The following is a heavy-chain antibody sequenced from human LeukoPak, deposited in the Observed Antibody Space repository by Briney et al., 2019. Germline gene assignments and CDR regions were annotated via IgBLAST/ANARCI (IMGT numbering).Heavy chain of an antibody. J-gene: IGHJ4*02. CDR3: VKGDNNILTGYYNSFDY. Sequence: PGGSLRLSCAASGFTFNDYGMSWVRQAPGKGLEWVSTISGSGISTYYAGSVKGRFTISRDNSRNTLYLQMNSLRAEDTALYYCVKGDNNILTGYYNSFDYWGQGTLVTVSS. V-gene: IGHV3-23*01. CDR2: ISGSGIST. D-gene: IGHD3-9*01. CDR1: GFTFNDYG.